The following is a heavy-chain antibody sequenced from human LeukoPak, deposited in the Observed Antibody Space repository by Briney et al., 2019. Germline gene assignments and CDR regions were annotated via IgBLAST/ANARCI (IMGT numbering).Heavy chain of an antibody. V-gene: IGHV4-34*01. CDR1: GGSFSGYY. CDR3: ARGWGSWYLDY. J-gene: IGHJ4*02. CDR2: INHSGST. D-gene: IGHD6-13*01. Sequence: SETLSLTCAVYGGSFSGYYWGWIRQPPGKGLEWIGEINHSGSTNYNPSLKSRVTISVDTSKNQFSLKLSSVTAADTAVYYCARGWGSWYLDYWGQGTLVTVSS.